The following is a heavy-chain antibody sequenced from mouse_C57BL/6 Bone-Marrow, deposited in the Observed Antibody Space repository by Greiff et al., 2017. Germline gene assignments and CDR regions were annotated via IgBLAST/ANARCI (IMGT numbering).Heavy chain of an antibody. CDR3: TRDYYGSSYLYWYFDV. CDR2: ISSGGDYI. Sequence: DVMLVESGEGLVKPGGSLKLSCAASGFTFSSYAMSWVRQTPEKRLEWVAYISSGGDYIYYADTVKGRFTISRDNARNTLYLQMSSLKSEDTAMYYCTRDYYGSSYLYWYFDVWGTGTTVTVSS. CDR1: GFTFSSYA. D-gene: IGHD1-1*01. V-gene: IGHV5-9-1*02. J-gene: IGHJ1*03.